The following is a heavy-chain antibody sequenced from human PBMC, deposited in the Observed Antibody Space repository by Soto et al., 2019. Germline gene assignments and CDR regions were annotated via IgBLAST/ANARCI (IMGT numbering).Heavy chain of an antibody. V-gene: IGHV3-64*01. CDR2: ISSNGSST. D-gene: IGHD1-7*01. Sequence: GGSLRLSCAASGFTFSSYSMNWVRQAPGKGLEYVSAISSNGSSTYYANSVKGRFTISRDNSKNTLYLQMGSLRAEDMAVYYCARIGITGTTWGQGTLVTVSS. J-gene: IGHJ4*02. CDR1: GFTFSSYS. CDR3: ARIGITGTT.